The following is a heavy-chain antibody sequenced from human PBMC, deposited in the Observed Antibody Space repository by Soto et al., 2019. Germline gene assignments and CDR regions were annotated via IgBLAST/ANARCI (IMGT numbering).Heavy chain of an antibody. CDR2: INQYGNEK. CDR1: GFTFTIYW. V-gene: IGHV3-7*05. CDR3: ARDEIEGYSAYYRPPDY. Sequence: EVQLVESGGGLVQPGGSLRLSCAASGFTFTIYWLRWVRQAPGQGLEWGAKINQYGNEKYYVDSLKGRFTISRDNAKNSLYLQMNSLKADDTAVYYCARDEIEGYSAYYRPPDYWGQGTLVTVSS. D-gene: IGHD5-12*01. J-gene: IGHJ4*02.